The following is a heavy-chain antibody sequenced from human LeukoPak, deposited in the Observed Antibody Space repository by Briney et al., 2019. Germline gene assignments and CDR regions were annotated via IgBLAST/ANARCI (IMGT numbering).Heavy chain of an antibody. CDR2: IIPIFGTA. J-gene: IGHJ3*02. CDR3: ARGGGMKVVGAFDI. D-gene: IGHD2-15*01. Sequence: ASVKVSCKASGGTFSSYAISWVRQAPGQGLEWMGGIIPIFGTANYAQKFQGRVTITTDESTSTAYMELSSLRSEDTAVYYCARGGGMKVVGAFDIWGQGTMVTVSS. V-gene: IGHV1-69*05. CDR1: GGTFSSYA.